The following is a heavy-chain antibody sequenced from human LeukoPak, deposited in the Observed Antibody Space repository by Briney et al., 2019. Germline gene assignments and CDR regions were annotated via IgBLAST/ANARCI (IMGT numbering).Heavy chain of an antibody. J-gene: IGHJ6*03. Sequence: GGSLRLSCAASGFSFSTYTMHWVRQAPGKGLEWVAAISYDGSNKYYADSVKDRFTISRDNSKNTLYLHMDSLSVADTTVHYCARGRKPSRYYYYMDVWGKGTTVTV. CDR2: ISYDGSNK. V-gene: IGHV3-30*04. CDR3: ARGRKPSRYYYYMDV. CDR1: GFSFSTYT.